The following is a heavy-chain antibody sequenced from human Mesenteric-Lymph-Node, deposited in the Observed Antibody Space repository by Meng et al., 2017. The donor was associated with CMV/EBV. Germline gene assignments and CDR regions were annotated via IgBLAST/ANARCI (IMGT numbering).Heavy chain of an antibody. V-gene: IGHV1-8*01. CDR2: MNPKSGNT. J-gene: IGHJ4*02. CDR1: GYTFINYD. D-gene: IGHD3-10*01. Sequence: SCNASGYTFINYDINWVRQATGHGLEWMGWMNPKSGNTGYAQKLQGRVTMTRDTSIDTAYLELTSLGSDDTAVYYCARWFKGIGADYWGQGTLVTVSS. CDR3: ARWFKGIGADY.